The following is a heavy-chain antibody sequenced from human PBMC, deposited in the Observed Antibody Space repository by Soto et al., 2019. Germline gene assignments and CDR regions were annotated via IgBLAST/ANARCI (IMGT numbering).Heavy chain of an antibody. J-gene: IGHJ6*02. Sequence: QVQLVQSGAEVTKPGSSVKVSCKASGGTFSSYAISWVRQAPGQGLEWMGGIIPIFGTANYAQKFQGRVTITADESTSTAYMELSSLRSDDTAVYYWARRLGTTGPGGYDYGMDVWGQGTTVTVSS. D-gene: IGHD1-1*01. CDR1: GGTFSSYA. V-gene: IGHV1-69*01. CDR2: IIPIFGTA. CDR3: ARRLGTTGPGGYDYGMDV.